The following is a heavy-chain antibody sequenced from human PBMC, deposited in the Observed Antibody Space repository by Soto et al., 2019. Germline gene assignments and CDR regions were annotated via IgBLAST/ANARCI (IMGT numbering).Heavy chain of an antibody. D-gene: IGHD6-13*01. Sequence: SETLSLTCTVSGGSISSSSYYWGWIRQPPGKGLEWIGSIYYSGSTYYNPSLKSRVTISVDTSKNQSSLKLSSVTAADTAVYYCARRSSSAQGDYYGMDVWGQGTTVTVSS. V-gene: IGHV4-39*01. CDR3: ARRSSSAQGDYYGMDV. J-gene: IGHJ6*02. CDR1: GGSISSSSYY. CDR2: IYYSGST.